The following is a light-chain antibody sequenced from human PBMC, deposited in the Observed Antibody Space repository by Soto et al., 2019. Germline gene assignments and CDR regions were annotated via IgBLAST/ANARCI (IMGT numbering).Light chain of an antibody. CDR3: FSYAGRYTYV. J-gene: IGLJ1*01. CDR2: DVS. V-gene: IGLV2-11*01. CDR1: SSDVGGYNY. Sequence: QSALTQPRSVSGYPGQSVTISCTGASSDVGGYNYVSWYQQHPGKAPKLMIYDVSKRPSGVPDRFSGSKSGNTASLTTSGLQTEDEADYYCFSYAGRYTYVFGTGTKVTVL.